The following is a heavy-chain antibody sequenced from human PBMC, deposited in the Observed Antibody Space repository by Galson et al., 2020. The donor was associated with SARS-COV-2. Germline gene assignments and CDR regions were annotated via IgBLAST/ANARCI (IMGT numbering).Heavy chain of an antibody. Sequence: SETLSLTCTVSGYSISSGYYWGWIRQPPGKGLEWIGSIYHSGSTYYNPSLKSRVTISVDTSKNQFSLKLSSVTAADTAVYYCARGGMIAVACLIDYWGQGTLVTFSS. J-gene: IGHJ4*02. V-gene: IGHV4-38-2*02. CDR1: GYSISSGYY. CDR3: ARGGMIAVACLIDY. CDR2: IYHSGST. D-gene: IGHD6-19*01.